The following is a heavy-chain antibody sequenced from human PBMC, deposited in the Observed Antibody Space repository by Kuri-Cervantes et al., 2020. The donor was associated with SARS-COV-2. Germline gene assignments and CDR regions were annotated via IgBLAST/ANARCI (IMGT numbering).Heavy chain of an antibody. CDR3: AKAWGIVATIMEYNWFDP. CDR2: FDPEDGET. J-gene: IGHJ5*02. CDR1: GYTLTELS. Sequence: ASVKVSCKVSGYTLTELSMHWVRQAPGKGLEWMGGFDPEDGETIYAQKFQGRVTMTEDTSTDTAYMELSSLGSEDTAVYYCAKAWGIVATIMEYNWFDPWGQGTLVTVSS. D-gene: IGHD5-12*01. V-gene: IGHV1-24*01.